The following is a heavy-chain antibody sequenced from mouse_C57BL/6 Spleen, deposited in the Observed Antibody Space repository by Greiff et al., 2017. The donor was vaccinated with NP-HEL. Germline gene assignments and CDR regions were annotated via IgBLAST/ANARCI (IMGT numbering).Heavy chain of an antibody. D-gene: IGHD1-1*01. CDR1: GYTFTSYW. CDR2: IHPNSGST. J-gene: IGHJ1*03. CDR3: ARPGSSFNWYFEV. V-gene: IGHV1-64*01. Sequence: QVQLQQPGAELVKPGASVKLSCKASGYTFTSYWMHWVKQRPGQGLEWIGMIHPNSGSTNYNEKFKSKATLTVDKSSSTAYMQLSSLTSEDSAVYYCARPGSSFNWYFEVWGTGTTVTVSS.